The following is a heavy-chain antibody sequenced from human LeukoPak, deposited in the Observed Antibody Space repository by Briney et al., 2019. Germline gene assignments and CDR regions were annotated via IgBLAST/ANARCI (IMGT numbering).Heavy chain of an antibody. J-gene: IGHJ5*02. CDR3: ARAPAPGSGNYYGGFDP. Sequence: GGSLRLSCAASGFTFSSYWMSWVRQAPGKGLEWDSAISGSGGSTYYADSVKGRFTISRDNSKNTLYLQMNSLRAEDTAVYYCARAPAPGSGNYYGGFDPWGQGTLVTVSS. CDR1: GFTFSSYW. D-gene: IGHD3-10*01. V-gene: IGHV3-23*01. CDR2: ISGSGGST.